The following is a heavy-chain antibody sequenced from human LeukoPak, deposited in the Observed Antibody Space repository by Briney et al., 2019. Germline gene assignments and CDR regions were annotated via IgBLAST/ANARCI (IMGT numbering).Heavy chain of an antibody. V-gene: IGHV3-20*04. CDR1: GFTFRSFY. CDR2: INWNGGST. Sequence: GGSLRLSCAASGFTFRSFYMSWVRQAPGKGLEWVSGINWNGGSTGYADSVKGRFTISRDNAKNSLYLQMNSLRAEDTALYYCARDYLYYYYMDVWGKGTTVTVSS. J-gene: IGHJ6*03. CDR3: ARDYLYYYYMDV.